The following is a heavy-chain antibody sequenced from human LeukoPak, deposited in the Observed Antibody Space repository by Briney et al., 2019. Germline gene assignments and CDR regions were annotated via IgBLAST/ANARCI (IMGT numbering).Heavy chain of an antibody. D-gene: IGHD6-6*01. V-gene: IGHV3-7*01. Sequence: GGSLRLSCAASGFTFSNYWMSWVRQAPGKGLEWVANIKQDGSEKYYVDSVKGRFTISRDSAKNSLYLQMNSLRAEDTAVYYCARDRPNSSLSYWGQGTLVTVSS. J-gene: IGHJ4*02. CDR2: IKQDGSEK. CDR1: GFTFSNYW. CDR3: ARDRPNSSLSY.